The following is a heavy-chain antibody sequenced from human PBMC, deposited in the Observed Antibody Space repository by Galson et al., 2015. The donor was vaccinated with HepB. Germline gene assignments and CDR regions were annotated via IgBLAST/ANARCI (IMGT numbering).Heavy chain of an antibody. CDR1: GNSFIDYY. Sequence: VKVSCKFSGNSFIDYYIHWVQQTPGKGLEWMGFVDPQDGETLYAEKFQGRVTITADTSTDTAYMELSRLRDEDTAVYYCATDVGGSTEFDPWGQGTLVTVSS. J-gene: IGHJ5*02. D-gene: IGHD4-23*01. CDR2: VDPQDGET. V-gene: IGHV1-69-2*01. CDR3: ATDVGGSTEFDP.